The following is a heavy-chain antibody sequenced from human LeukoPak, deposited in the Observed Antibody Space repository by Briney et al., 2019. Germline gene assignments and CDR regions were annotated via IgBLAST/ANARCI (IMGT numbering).Heavy chain of an antibody. J-gene: IGHJ4*02. Sequence: GGSLRLSCAASGFSFSNHWMIWVRQAPGKGLEWVATINPDGTEKQYVDSVKGRFTISRDNGKNSLYLQMSSLRAEDTAVYYCVRDDRGIAVGSRDHGAQGTLVTVSS. V-gene: IGHV3-7*03. CDR2: INPDGTEK. D-gene: IGHD6-19*01. CDR3: VRDDRGIAVGSRDH. CDR1: GFSFSNHW.